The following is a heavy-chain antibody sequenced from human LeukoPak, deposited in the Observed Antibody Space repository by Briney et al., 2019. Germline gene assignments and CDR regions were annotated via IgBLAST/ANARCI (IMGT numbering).Heavy chain of an antibody. Sequence: SETLSLTCTVSGGSISSSDYYWGWVRQPPGKRLEWIGSIYSGGSTYYIPSLKSRLTISLDTSKSQFSLKLSSVTAADTAVYYCARDGRNFDIDYWGQGTLVTVSS. J-gene: IGHJ4*02. CDR1: GGSISSSDYY. CDR3: ARDGRNFDIDY. CDR2: IYSGGST. D-gene: IGHD4-23*01. V-gene: IGHV4-39*07.